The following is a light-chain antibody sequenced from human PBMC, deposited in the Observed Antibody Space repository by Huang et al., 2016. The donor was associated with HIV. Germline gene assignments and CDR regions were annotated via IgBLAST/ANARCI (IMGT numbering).Light chain of an antibody. V-gene: IGKV3-15*01. CDR2: GAS. J-gene: IGKJ4*01. Sequence: EIVMTQSPATLSVSPGERATLSCRASQSVSSNLAWYQQKPGQAPRLLIYGASTRATGIPARVSGSGSGTEFTLTISSLQSEDFAAYYCQQYNNWPFTFGGGTKVEIK. CDR3: QQYNNWPFT. CDR1: QSVSSN.